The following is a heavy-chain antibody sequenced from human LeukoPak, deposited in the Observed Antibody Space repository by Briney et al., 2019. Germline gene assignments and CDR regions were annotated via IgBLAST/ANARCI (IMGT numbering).Heavy chain of an antibody. Sequence: GGSLRLSCAASGFTFSNAWMSWVRQAPGKGLEWVGRIKSKTDGGTTDDAAPVKGRFSISRDDSKNTLYLQMNSLKTEDTAVFYCTEAVTATFFDYWGQGTLVTVSS. CDR3: TEAVTATFFDY. CDR1: GFTFSNAW. CDR2: IKSKTDGGTT. J-gene: IGHJ4*02. V-gene: IGHV3-15*01. D-gene: IGHD2-21*02.